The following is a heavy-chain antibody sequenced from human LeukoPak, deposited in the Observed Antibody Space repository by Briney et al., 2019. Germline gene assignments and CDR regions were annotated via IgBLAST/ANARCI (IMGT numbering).Heavy chain of an antibody. Sequence: PGGSLRLSCAASGFPFSSYGMHWVRQAPGKGLEWVAFIRYDGSNKYYAESVKGRFTISRDNSKNTLYLQMNSLRAEDTAAYSCAKPEWELRYFDYWGQGTLVTVSS. V-gene: IGHV3-30*02. CDR3: AKPEWELRYFDY. D-gene: IGHD1-26*01. J-gene: IGHJ4*02. CDR1: GFPFSSYG. CDR2: IRYDGSNK.